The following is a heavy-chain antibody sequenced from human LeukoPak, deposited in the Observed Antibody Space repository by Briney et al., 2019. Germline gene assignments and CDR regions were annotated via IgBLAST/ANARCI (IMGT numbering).Heavy chain of an antibody. CDR1: GGSISSSSYY. J-gene: IGHJ4*02. CDR2: IYYSGST. Sequence: SETLSLTCTVSGGSISSSSYYWGWIRQPPGKGLEWIGSIYYSGSTYYNPSLKSRVTISVDTPKNQFSLKLSSVTAADTAVYYCARVATVTSKTIDYWGQGTLVTVSS. D-gene: IGHD4-17*01. CDR3: ARVATVTSKTIDY. V-gene: IGHV4-39*07.